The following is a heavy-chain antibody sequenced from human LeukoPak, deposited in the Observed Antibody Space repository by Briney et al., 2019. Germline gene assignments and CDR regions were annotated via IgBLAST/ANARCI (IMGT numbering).Heavy chain of an antibody. D-gene: IGHD3-22*01. V-gene: IGHV3-30*04. CDR2: ISYDGSNK. CDR1: GFTFSSYA. Sequence: GGSLRLSCAASGFTFSSYAMHWVRQAPGKGLEWVAVISYDGSNKYYADSVKGRFTISRDNAKNSLYLQMNSLRAEDMAVYYCAKDGQSMIVAFPYYYYMDVWGKGTTVTISS. CDR3: AKDGQSMIVAFPYYYYMDV. J-gene: IGHJ6*03.